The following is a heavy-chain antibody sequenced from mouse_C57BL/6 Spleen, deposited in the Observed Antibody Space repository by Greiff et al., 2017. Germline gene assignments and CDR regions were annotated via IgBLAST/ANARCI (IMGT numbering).Heavy chain of an antibody. J-gene: IGHJ2*01. CDR3: ARRETARGLDY. Sequence: QVQLQQSGPELVKPGASVKISCKASGYAFSSSWMNWVKQRPGKGLEWIGRIYPGDGDTNYNGKFKGKATLTADKSSSTAYMQLSSLTSEDSAVYCCARRETARGLDYWGQGTTLTVSS. D-gene: IGHD3-2*01. CDR2: IYPGDGDT. V-gene: IGHV1-82*01. CDR1: GYAFSSSW.